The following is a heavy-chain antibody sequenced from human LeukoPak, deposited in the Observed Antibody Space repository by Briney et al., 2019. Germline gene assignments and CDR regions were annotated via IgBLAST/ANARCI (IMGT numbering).Heavy chain of an antibody. CDR3: ARGRVTRLLGLETYYYYYGMDV. V-gene: IGHV4-34*01. CDR1: GGSFSGYY. J-gene: IGHJ6*02. CDR2: INHSGST. Sequence: SETLSLTCAVYGGSFSGYYWSWIRQPPGKGLELIGEINHSGSTNYNPSLRSRVTISVDTSKNQFSLKLSSVTAADTAVYYCARGRVTRLLGLETYYYYYGMDVWGQGTTVTVSS. D-gene: IGHD2-21*02.